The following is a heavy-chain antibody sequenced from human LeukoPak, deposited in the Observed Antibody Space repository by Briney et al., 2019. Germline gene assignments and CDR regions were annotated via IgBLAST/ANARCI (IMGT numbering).Heavy chain of an antibody. CDR2: IYYSGST. Sequence: SETLSLTCTVSGDSISSYYWSWIRQPPGKGLEWIGYIYYSGSTNYNPSLKSRVTISVDTSKNQFSLKLSSVTAADTAVYYCAKELLTSPTAEDAFDIWGQGTMATVSS. V-gene: IGHV4-59*01. D-gene: IGHD1-14*01. CDR1: GDSISSYY. J-gene: IGHJ3*02. CDR3: AKELLTSPTAEDAFDI.